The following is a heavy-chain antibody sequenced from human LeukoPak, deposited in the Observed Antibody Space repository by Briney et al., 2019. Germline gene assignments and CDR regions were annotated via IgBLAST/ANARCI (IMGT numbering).Heavy chain of an antibody. Sequence: GGSLRLSCAASGFTFSSYGMHLVRQAPGKGLEWVAFIRDDGSNKYYSDSVKGRFTISRDNANNSLYLQMNSLRAEDKTVYYCARDHDYYGSGSYYNPGDYWGQGTLVTVSS. D-gene: IGHD3-10*01. CDR3: ARDHDYYGSGSYYNPGDY. CDR1: GFTFSSYG. V-gene: IGHV3-30*02. CDR2: IRDDGSNK. J-gene: IGHJ4*02.